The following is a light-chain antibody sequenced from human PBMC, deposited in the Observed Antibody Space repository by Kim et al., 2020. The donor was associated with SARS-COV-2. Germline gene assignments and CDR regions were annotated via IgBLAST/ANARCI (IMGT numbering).Light chain of an antibody. V-gene: IGLV3-1*01. CDR3: QAWDSRTVI. CDR2: EGT. CDR1: KLGDKY. Sequence: SYELTQPPSVSVSPGRTAIITCSGDKLGDKYACWYQQRPGQSPVLVIYEGTERPSGIPERFSGSKSGTTATLTISGTQATDEADYYCQAWDSRTVIFGGGTQLTVL. J-gene: IGLJ2*01.